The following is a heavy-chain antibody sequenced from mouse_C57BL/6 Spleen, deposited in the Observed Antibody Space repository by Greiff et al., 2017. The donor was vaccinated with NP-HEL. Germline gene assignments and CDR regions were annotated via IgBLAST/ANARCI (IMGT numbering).Heavy chain of an antibody. CDR1: CYTFTSYW. D-gene: IGHD1-1*02. Sequence: QVQLQQSGAELVKPGASVKMSCKASCYTFTSYWITWVKQRPGQGLEWIGDIYPGSGSTNYNEKFKSKATLTVDTSSSTAYMQLSSLTSEDSAVYYCARGRGGHWYFDVWGTGTTVTVSS. CDR3: ARGRGGHWYFDV. CDR2: IYPGSGST. J-gene: IGHJ1*03. V-gene: IGHV1-55*01.